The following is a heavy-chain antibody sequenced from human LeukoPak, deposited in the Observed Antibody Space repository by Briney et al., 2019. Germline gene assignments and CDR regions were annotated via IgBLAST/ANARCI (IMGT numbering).Heavy chain of an antibody. V-gene: IGHV3-30-3*01. D-gene: IGHD4-17*01. CDR3: ARTIYGDYAAGY. Sequence: PGGSLRLSCAASGFTFSNYVMSWVRQAPGKGLEWVAVISYDGSNKYYADSVKGRFTISRDNSKNTLYLQMNSLRAEDTAVYYCARTIYGDYAAGYWGQGTLVTVSS. CDR1: GFTFSNYV. J-gene: IGHJ4*02. CDR2: ISYDGSNK.